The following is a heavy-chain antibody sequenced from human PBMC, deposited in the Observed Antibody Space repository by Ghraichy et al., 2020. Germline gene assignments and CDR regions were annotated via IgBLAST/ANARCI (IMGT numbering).Heavy chain of an antibody. D-gene: IGHD5-24*01. J-gene: IGHJ4*02. V-gene: IGHV1-2*04. CDR2: IKPQTGGT. CDR3: ARELGQQLVRYHLDN. CDR1: GYIFAAYY. Sequence: ASVKVSCNASGYIFAAYYMHWVRQSPGHRLEWMGWIKPQTGGTNYAPKFQGLVTMTRDSSLSTAYMELSSLTPDDTAIYYCARELGQQLVRYHLDNWGQGTLVTVSS.